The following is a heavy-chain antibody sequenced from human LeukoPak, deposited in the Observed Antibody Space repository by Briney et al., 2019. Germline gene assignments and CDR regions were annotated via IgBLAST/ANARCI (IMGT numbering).Heavy chain of an antibody. V-gene: IGHV4-34*01. CDR1: GGSFSGYY. J-gene: IGHJ4*02. CDR2: INHSGST. Sequence: PSETLSLTCAVYGGSFSGYYWSWIRQPPGKGLEWIGEINHSGSTNYNPSLKSRVTISVDTSKNQFSLKLSSVTAADTAVYYCARQGMYYYDSSGYYRGKLYYFDYWGQGTLVTVSS. D-gene: IGHD3-22*01. CDR3: ARQGMYYYDSSGYYRGKLYYFDY.